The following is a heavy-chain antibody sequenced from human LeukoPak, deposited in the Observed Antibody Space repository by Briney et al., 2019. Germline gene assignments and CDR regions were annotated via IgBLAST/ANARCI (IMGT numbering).Heavy chain of an antibody. CDR3: TTDPGYSIGWRDY. J-gene: IGHJ4*02. CDR2: IKSKTDGGTT. CDR1: GFTFSNAW. V-gene: IGHV3-15*01. D-gene: IGHD6-19*01. Sequence: PGGSLRLSCAASGFTFSNAWMSWVRQAPGKGLEWVGRIKSKTDGGTTDYAAPVKGRFTISRDDSKNTLYLQMNSLKTEDTAVYYCTTDPGYSIGWRDYWGQGTLVTVSS.